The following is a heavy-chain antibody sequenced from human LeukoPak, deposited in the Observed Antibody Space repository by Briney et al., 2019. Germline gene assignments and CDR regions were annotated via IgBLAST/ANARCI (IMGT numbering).Heavy chain of an antibody. Sequence: SETLSLTCTVSGDSISSYYWSWIRQPPGKGLEGIGYIYYSGSTNYNPSLKSRVTISVDTSKNQFSLKLSSVTAADTAVYYCAGVSPSYYYDSSGFLDAFDIWGQGTMVTVSS. CDR2: IYYSGST. V-gene: IGHV4-59*01. D-gene: IGHD3-22*01. CDR3: AGVSPSYYYDSSGFLDAFDI. CDR1: GDSISSYY. J-gene: IGHJ3*02.